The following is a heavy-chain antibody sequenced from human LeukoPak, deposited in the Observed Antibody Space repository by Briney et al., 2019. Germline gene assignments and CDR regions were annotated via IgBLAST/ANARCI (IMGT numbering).Heavy chain of an antibody. CDR3: AHRGYGDYPSSKWFDP. D-gene: IGHD4-17*01. CDR2: IYWNDDK. Sequence: VSGPTLVKPTQARALTGTVSGVVHSPGGVGLGGFRQAVGKALQWLAVIYWNDDKRYRQSLKSSLPITKETSKHQVVLTMTNMDPVDTATYYCAHRGYGDYPSSKWFDPWGQGTLVIVSS. J-gene: IGHJ5*02. CDR1: GVVHSPGGVG. V-gene: IGHV2-5*01.